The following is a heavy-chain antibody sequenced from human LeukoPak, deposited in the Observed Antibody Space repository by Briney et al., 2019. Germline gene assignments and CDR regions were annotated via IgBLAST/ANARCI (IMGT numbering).Heavy chain of an antibody. J-gene: IGHJ4*02. D-gene: IGHD1-26*01. CDR1: GGTFSRYA. CDR3: AGASSKWELSF. Sequence: GLSVKVPCKASGGTFSRYAISWVRQAPGQGLEWMGSYIPMFGTAEYAQNFQNTVTITADESTSTFSMEVSSLRPEDTAVYFCAGASSKWELSFWGQGTLVTVSS. V-gene: IGHV1-69*13. CDR2: YIPMFGTA.